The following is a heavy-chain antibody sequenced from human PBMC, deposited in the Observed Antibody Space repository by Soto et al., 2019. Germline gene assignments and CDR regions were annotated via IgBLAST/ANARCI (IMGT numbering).Heavy chain of an antibody. CDR3: AKDISD. V-gene: IGHV3-23*01. Sequence: GGLMRVWCAAAGLKIRSYGRSWVRQAPGKGLEWVSAISGSGGSTYYADSVKGRFTISRDNSKNTLYLQMNSLRAEDTAVYYCAKDISDWGQATLLSVSS. D-gene: IGHD3-9*01. CDR2: ISGSGGST. CDR1: GLKIRSYG. J-gene: IGHJ4*02.